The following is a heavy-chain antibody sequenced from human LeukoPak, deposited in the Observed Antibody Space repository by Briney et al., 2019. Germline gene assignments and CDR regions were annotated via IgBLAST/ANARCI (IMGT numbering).Heavy chain of an antibody. Sequence: SETLSLTCTVTSGSISGHYWSWIRQPAGKEMQWIGRIYTSGATNYNPSLKSRVTISVDTSKNQFSLKLSSVTAADTAVYYCARGRNVVVTAIHSNYYFDHWGQGTLVTVSS. J-gene: IGHJ4*02. CDR3: ARGRNVVVTAIHSNYYFDH. V-gene: IGHV4-4*07. CDR2: IYTSGAT. D-gene: IGHD2-21*02. CDR1: SGSISGHY.